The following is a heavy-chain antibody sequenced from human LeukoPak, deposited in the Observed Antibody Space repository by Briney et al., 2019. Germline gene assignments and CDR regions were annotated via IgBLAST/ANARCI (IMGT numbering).Heavy chain of an antibody. CDR1: GGSISSYY. CDR3: AGSRSSGYEDWFDP. Sequence: SETLSLTCTVSGGSISSYYWSWIRQPPGKGLEWIGYIYYSGSTNYNPSLKSRVTISVDTSKNQFSLELSSVTAADTAVYYCAGSRSSGYEDWFDPWGQGTLVTVSS. CDR2: IYYSGST. J-gene: IGHJ5*02. V-gene: IGHV4-59*01. D-gene: IGHD6-19*01.